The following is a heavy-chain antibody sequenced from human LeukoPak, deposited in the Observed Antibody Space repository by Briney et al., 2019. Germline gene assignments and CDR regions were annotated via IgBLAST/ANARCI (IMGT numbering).Heavy chain of an antibody. CDR3: ARDGRHPYCSGGSCYIGYFDY. J-gene: IGHJ4*02. CDR2: ISCDGSNK. CDR1: GFTFSSYA. Sequence: GGSLRLSCAASGFTFSSYAMHWVRQAPGKGLEWVAVISCDGSNKYYADSVKGRFTISRDNSKNTLYLQMNSLRAEDTAVYYCARDGRHPYCSGGSCYIGYFDYWGQGTLVTVSS. D-gene: IGHD2-15*01. V-gene: IGHV3-30*01.